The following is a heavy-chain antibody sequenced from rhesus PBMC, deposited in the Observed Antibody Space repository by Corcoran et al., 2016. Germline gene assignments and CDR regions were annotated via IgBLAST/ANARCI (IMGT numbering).Heavy chain of an antibody. Sequence: QVQLQESGPGLVKPSETLSLTCAVSGGSISSGYYYWSWIRHPPGKGMEWIGYITYSGSTSYNPSLKSRVTMSRDTSKNQFALKLSSVTAADTAVYYCARDNSSGRRYFDYWGQGVLVTVSS. CDR2: ITYSGST. CDR3: ARDNSSGRRYFDY. CDR1: GGSISSGYYY. J-gene: IGHJ4*01. V-gene: IGHV4-122*02. D-gene: IGHD6-31*01.